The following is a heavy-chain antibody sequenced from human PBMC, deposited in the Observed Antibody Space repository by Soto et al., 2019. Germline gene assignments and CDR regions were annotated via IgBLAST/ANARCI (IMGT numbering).Heavy chain of an antibody. J-gene: IGHJ4*02. D-gene: IGHD3-10*01. Sequence: SETLSLTCTVSGGSISSGGYYWSWIRQHPGKGLEWIGYIYYSASTYYNPSLKSRVTISADTSKNQFSLKLSSVTAADTAVYYCARLGHGSGSFLRPWGQGTLVTVSS. CDR1: GGSISSGGYY. CDR2: IYYSAST. CDR3: ARLGHGSGSFLRP. V-gene: IGHV4-31*03.